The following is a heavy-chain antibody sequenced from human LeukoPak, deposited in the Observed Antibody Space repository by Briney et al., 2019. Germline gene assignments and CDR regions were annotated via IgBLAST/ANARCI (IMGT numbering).Heavy chain of an antibody. CDR2: ISGSGGST. Sequence: GSLRLSCAASGFTFSNYAMSWVRQAPGKGLEWVSAISGSGGSTYYADSVKGRFTISRDNSKNTLYLQMNSLRAEDTAVYYCAKDQVVRGVRAFDYWGQGTLVTVSS. J-gene: IGHJ4*02. V-gene: IGHV3-23*01. D-gene: IGHD3-10*01. CDR3: AKDQVVRGVRAFDY. CDR1: GFTFSNYA.